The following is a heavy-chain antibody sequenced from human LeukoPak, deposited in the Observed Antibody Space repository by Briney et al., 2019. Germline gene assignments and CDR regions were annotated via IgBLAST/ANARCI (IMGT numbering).Heavy chain of an antibody. V-gene: IGHV4-39*01. CDR3: ARNIVAGYYYMDV. CDR2: IYYSGST. Sequence: SETLSLTCTVSGGSISSSSYYWGWIRQPPGKGLEWIGSIYYSGSTYYNPSLKSRVTISVDTSKNQFSLKLSSVTAADTAVYYCARNIVAGYYYMDVWGKGTTVTVSS. D-gene: IGHD2/OR15-2a*01. J-gene: IGHJ6*03. CDR1: GGSISSSSYY.